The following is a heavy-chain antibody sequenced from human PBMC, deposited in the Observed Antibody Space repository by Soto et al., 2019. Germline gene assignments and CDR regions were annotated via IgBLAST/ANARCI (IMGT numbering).Heavy chain of an antibody. V-gene: IGHV4-59*01. CDR1: GGSISSYY. D-gene: IGHD2-15*01. CDR2: IYYSGST. Sequence: NPSETLSLTCTVSGGSISSYYRSWIRQPPGKGLEWIGYIYYSGSTNYNPSLKSRVTISVDTSKNQFSLKLSSVTAADTAVYYCARDRVVVVAANRGRYGMDVWGQGTTVTVSS. J-gene: IGHJ6*02. CDR3: ARDRVVVVAANRGRYGMDV.